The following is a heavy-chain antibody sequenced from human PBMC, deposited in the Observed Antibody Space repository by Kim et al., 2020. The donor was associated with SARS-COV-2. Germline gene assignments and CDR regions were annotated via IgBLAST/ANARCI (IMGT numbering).Heavy chain of an antibody. CDR2: IYYSGST. J-gene: IGHJ4*02. D-gene: IGHD3-22*01. CDR1: GGSISSYY. Sequence: SETLSLTCTVSGGSISSYYWSWIRQPPGKGLEWIGSIYYSGSTNYNPSLKSRVTISVDTTKNQFPLKLSSVTAADTAAYYCARYYYDSSGYYDFDYWGQG. V-gene: IGHV4-59*01. CDR3: ARYYYDSSGYYDFDY.